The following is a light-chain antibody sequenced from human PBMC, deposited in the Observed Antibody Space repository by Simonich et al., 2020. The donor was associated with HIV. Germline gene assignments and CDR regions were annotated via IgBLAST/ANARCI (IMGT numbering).Light chain of an antibody. CDR2: DVT. CDR1: SSDVGVYNY. CDR3: SSYTSSNTWV. J-gene: IGLJ3*02. Sequence: QSALTQPASVSGSPGQSITISCTGTSSDVGVYNYVSWYQQHPGKAPKLIIYDVTKRPAGVSSRFSGSKSGNTASLTISGLQAEDEADYYCSSYTSSNTWVFGGGTKLTVL. V-gene: IGLV2-14*01.